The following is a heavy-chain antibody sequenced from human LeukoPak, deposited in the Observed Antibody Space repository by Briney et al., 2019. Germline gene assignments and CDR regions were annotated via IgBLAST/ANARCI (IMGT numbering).Heavy chain of an antibody. CDR3: ARALRFDWLSAY. CDR2: ISSTSTYI. V-gene: IGHV3-21*01. Sequence: PGGSLRLSCAAPGFTFSSYSMNWVRQAPVKGLEWVSSISSTSTYIYYADSVKGRFTISRDNAKNSLYLQMNSLRAEDTAVYYCARALRFDWLSAYWGQGTLVTVSS. D-gene: IGHD3-9*01. J-gene: IGHJ4*02. CDR1: GFTFSSYS.